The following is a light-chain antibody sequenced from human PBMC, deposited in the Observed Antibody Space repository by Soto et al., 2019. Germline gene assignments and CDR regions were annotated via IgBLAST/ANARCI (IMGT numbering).Light chain of an antibody. V-gene: IGKV3-15*01. CDR2: GAS. Sequence: EIVMTLSPATLSVSRGRSDTLSCRANQAISSNLAWYQQKHGQAPRILISGASTRATGIPARFSGSGYGTEVTLIISSLQSEDFAVYYCQQYHHWPWTFGQGTKVDI. J-gene: IGKJ1*01. CDR1: QAISSN. CDR3: QQYHHWPWT.